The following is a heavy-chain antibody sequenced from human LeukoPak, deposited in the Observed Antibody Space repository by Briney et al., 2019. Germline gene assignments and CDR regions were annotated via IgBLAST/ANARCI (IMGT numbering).Heavy chain of an antibody. D-gene: IGHD1-14*01. V-gene: IGHV4-34*01. Sequence: PSETLSLTCGVSGGSFSGHYWTWLRQTPGKGREWMGEINHGGVTNYNPSLKSRVSISIDTSTNEISLNMSSVTAADTGIYYCARGRNWQTFYHYYMDVWGKGATVTVS. CDR2: INHGGVT. J-gene: IGHJ6*03. CDR3: ARGRNWQTFYHYYMDV. CDR1: GGSFSGHY.